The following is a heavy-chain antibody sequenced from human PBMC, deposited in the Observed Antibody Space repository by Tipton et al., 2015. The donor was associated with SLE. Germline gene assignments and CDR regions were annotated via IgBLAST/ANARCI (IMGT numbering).Heavy chain of an antibody. CDR1: GGSFSGYY. CDR3: ASWNDYSNYAGFDP. V-gene: IGHV4-59*10. CDR2: IYTSGST. Sequence: TLSLTCAVYGGSFSGYYWSWIRQPAGKGLEWIGHIYTSGSTNYNPSLKSRVTISVDTSKNQFSLKLSSVTTADTAVYYCASWNDYSNYAGFDPWGQGTLVTVSS. J-gene: IGHJ5*02. D-gene: IGHD4-11*01.